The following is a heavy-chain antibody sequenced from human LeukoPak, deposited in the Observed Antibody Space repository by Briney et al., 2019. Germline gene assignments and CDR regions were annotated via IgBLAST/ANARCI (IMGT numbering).Heavy chain of an antibody. Sequence: SVKVSCKTSGGTFNNSAISWVRQAPGQGLEWLGGIMPLFGTTGYAQEFQGRVTITKDESTRTVYLELTSLTSDDTAVYYCARDVHGDYGSGWFDPWGQGTLVSVSS. CDR2: IMPLFGTT. J-gene: IGHJ5*02. CDR1: GGTFNNSA. D-gene: IGHD4-17*01. V-gene: IGHV1-69*05. CDR3: ARDVHGDYGSGWFDP.